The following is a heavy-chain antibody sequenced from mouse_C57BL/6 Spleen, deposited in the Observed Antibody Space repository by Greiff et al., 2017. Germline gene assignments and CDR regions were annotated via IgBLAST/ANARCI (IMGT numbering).Heavy chain of an antibody. J-gene: IGHJ2*01. CDR1: GFTFSSYT. CDR2: ISGGGGNT. V-gene: IGHV5-9*01. D-gene: IGHD2-3*01. CDR3: ASTSDGYYPFDY. Sequence: DVKLVESGGGLVKPGGSLKLSCAASGFTFSSYTMSWVRQTPEKRLEWVATISGGGGNTYYPDSVKGRFTISRDNAKNTLYLQMSSLRSEDTALYYCASTSDGYYPFDYWGQGTTLTVSS.